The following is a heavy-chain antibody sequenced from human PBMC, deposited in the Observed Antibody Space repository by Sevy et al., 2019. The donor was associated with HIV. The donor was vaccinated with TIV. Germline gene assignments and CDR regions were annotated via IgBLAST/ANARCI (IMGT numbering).Heavy chain of an antibody. Sequence: GGSLRLSCAASGFTFSSDDMSWVRQAPGKGLEWVSGISSTGGTTHYAESVKGRFIISRDNSKKTLFLQMTGLRAEDTALYYCAKDLEEQLGPDYWGQGTQVTVSS. CDR2: ISSTGGTT. CDR3: AKDLEEQLGPDY. D-gene: IGHD1-1*01. J-gene: IGHJ4*02. CDR1: GFTFSSDD. V-gene: IGHV3-23*01.